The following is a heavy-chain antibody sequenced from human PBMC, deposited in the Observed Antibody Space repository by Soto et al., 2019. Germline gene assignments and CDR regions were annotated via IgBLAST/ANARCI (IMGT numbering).Heavy chain of an antibody. CDR2: IYHSGST. CDR3: ASHLGATRGPFDV. CDR1: GASISSAHW. Sequence: SETLSLTCAVSGASISSAHWWNLVRQPPGKGLEWIGEIYHSGSTNYNPSLQTRVTVSIAKSKKQFSLSLSSVTAADTAIYYCASHLGATRGPFDVWGKGILGPVSS. V-gene: IGHV4-4*02. D-gene: IGHD1-26*01. J-gene: IGHJ4*02.